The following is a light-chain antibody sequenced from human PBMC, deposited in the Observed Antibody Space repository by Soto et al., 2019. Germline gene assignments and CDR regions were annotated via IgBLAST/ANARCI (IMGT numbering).Light chain of an antibody. J-gene: IGKJ4*01. CDR3: QQRSNWPRLT. CDR1: QSVISY. Sequence: EIVLTQSPATLSLSPGERATLSCRASQSVISYLAWYQQQPGQAPRLLIYDASNRATGIPARFSGSGSGTDFTLTISSLEPEDFAVYYCQQRSNWPRLTFGGGTKVEIK. CDR2: DAS. V-gene: IGKV3-11*01.